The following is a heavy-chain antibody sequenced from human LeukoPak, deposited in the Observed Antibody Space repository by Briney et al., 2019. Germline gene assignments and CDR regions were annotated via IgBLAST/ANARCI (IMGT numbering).Heavy chain of an antibody. Sequence: GGSLRLSCAASGFTFSSYAMSWVRQAPGKGLEWVSAISGSGGSTYYADSVKGRFTISRDNSKNTLYLQMNSLRAEDTAIYYCARDERLLSFLKWGQGTLVTVSS. V-gene: IGHV3-23*01. CDR3: ARDERLLSFLK. D-gene: IGHD3-3*01. J-gene: IGHJ4*02. CDR2: ISGSGGST. CDR1: GFTFSSYA.